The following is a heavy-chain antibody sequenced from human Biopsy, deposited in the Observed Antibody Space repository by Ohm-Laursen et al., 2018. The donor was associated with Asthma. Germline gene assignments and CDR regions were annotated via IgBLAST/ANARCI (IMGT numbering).Heavy chain of an antibody. J-gene: IGHJ1*01. CDR1: GFTFNSYW. V-gene: IGHV3-7*01. D-gene: IGHD3-3*02. CDR3: ARTFHFWSPYHAEHYQL. Sequence: SLRLSCAASGFTFNSYWMSWVRQAPGKGLEWVANIKKDGREKYYVDSVKGRFTISRDNAKNSLYLQMNSLRAEDTAVYYCARTFHFWSPYHAEHYQLWGQGTLVTVSS. CDR2: IKKDGREK.